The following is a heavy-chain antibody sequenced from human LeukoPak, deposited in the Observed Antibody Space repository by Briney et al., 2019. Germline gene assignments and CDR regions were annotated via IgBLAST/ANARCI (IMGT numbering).Heavy chain of an antibody. CDR3: AREGSGYDFGYYYYYYYDV. CDR1: GFTFTSYC. D-gene: IGHD5-12*01. V-gene: IGHV1-18*01. CDR2: ISAYNGKT. J-gene: IGHJ6*03. Sequence: ASLKLSCKASGFTFTSYCISWVRQAPGQGLEWMGWISAYNGKTNYAQKVQGRVTMTTDTSTSTAYMELRSLRSDDTAVYYCAREGSGYDFGYYYYYYYDVDGKGTTVTISS.